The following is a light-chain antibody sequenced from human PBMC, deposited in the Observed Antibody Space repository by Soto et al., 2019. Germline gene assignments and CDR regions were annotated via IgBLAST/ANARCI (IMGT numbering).Light chain of an antibody. CDR3: SSYTSSSTTAV. J-gene: IGLJ2*01. CDR1: SSDVGGSNY. Sequence: QSALTQPASVSGSPGQSITISCTGTSSDVGGSNYVSWYQQHPGKAPKLMIYEVSNRPSGVSNRFSGSKSGNTASLTISGLQAEDEADYYCSSYTSSSTTAVFGVGPKLTVL. CDR2: EVS. V-gene: IGLV2-14*01.